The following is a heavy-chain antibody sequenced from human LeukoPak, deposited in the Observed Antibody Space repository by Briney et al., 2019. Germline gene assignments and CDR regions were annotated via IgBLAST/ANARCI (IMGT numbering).Heavy chain of an antibody. Sequence: GGSLRLSCAASGITVNTNYMSWVRQAPGKGLQWVANIKTDGSEKYYVDSVKGRFTISRDNAKNSLYLQMNSLRAEDTAVYYCATYSSLNRREFQFWGQGTLLTVSS. CDR3: ATYSSLNRREFQF. V-gene: IGHV3-7*01. J-gene: IGHJ1*01. CDR2: IKTDGSEK. D-gene: IGHD3-22*01. CDR1: GITVNTNY.